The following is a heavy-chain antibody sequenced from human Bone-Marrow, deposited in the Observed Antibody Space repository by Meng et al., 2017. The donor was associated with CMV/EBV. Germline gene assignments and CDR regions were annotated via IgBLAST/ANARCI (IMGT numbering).Heavy chain of an antibody. Sequence: GESLKISCAASGFTFSNYGMHWVRQAPGKGLEWVALIRYDGNNKYYTDSVKGRFTISRDNSKNTLYLQVNSLRTEDTAVYYCAKDQEMATISAFDIWGQGTMVTVSS. J-gene: IGHJ3*02. V-gene: IGHV3-30*02. D-gene: IGHD5-24*01. CDR2: IRYDGNNK. CDR3: AKDQEMATISAFDI. CDR1: GFTFSNYG.